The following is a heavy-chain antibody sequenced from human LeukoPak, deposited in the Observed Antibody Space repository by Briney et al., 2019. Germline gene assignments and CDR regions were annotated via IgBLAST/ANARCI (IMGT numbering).Heavy chain of an antibody. D-gene: IGHD5-18*01. CDR1: GFPFSTYA. CDR2: ISRGSSFR. V-gene: IGHV3-21*01. CDR3: ARVSDCTATRCYGMDV. J-gene: IGHJ6*03. Sequence: GGSLRLSCAASGFPFSTYAMNWVRQAPGKGLEWVSLISRGSSFRYYADSLEGRFTISRDDAENSMYLQMSSLRAEDTAVYYCARVSDCTATRCYGMDVWGKGTTVTVSS.